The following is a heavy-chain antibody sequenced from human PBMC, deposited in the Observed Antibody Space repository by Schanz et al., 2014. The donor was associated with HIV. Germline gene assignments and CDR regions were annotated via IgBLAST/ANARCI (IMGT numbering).Heavy chain of an antibody. CDR2: IIPIFGTA. CDR1: GGAFNNYA. Sequence: QVRLVQSGAEVKKPGSSVKVSCKASGGAFNNYAISWLRQAPGQGFEWMGGIIPIFGTANYALNFQGRLTIDADKSTSTVYMELTSLRSEDTAVYYCARDLSLASTTPTLAFDIWGQGTMVTVSS. J-gene: IGHJ3*02. D-gene: IGHD2-2*01. V-gene: IGHV1-69*06. CDR3: ARDLSLASTTPTLAFDI.